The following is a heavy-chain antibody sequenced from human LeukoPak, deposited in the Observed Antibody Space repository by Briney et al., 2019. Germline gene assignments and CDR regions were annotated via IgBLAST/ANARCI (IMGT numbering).Heavy chain of an antibody. V-gene: IGHV3-15*01. CDR1: GFTFSNAW. CDR3: TTDPDYDMLNWFDP. D-gene: IGHD3-9*01. Sequence: GGSLRLSCAASGFTFSNAWMSWVRQAPRKGREWVGRIKSKTDGGTTDYAAPVKGRFTISRDHSKNTLYLQMNSLKTEDTAVYYCTTDPDYDMLNWFDPWGQGTLVTVSS. CDR2: IKSKTDGGTT. J-gene: IGHJ5*02.